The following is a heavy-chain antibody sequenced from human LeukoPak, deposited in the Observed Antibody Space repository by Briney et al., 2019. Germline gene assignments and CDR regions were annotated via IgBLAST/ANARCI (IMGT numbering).Heavy chain of an antibody. J-gene: IGHJ4*02. CDR2: ISYDGSNE. D-gene: IGHD1-26*01. V-gene: IGHV3-30*04. CDR1: GFTFSSYV. CDR3: ARDARLYKWELLAY. Sequence: HPGGSLRLSCAASGFTFSSYVMHWVRQAPGKGLEWVAIISYDGSNEYYADSVKGRFTISRDNSKNTVYLQMDNLRPEDTAVYYCARDARLYKWELLAYWGQGTLVTVSS.